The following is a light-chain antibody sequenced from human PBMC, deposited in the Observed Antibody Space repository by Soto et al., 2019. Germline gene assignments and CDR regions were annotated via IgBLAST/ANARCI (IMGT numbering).Light chain of an antibody. CDR2: DTS. V-gene: IGKV1-33*01. Sequence: DIQLTQSPPSLSASVGDRVSITCQASLDIRNYLNWYQHKPGRAPKLLIYDTSNLETGVPSRFGGSAYGTNFSFIITGLQPEDVATYYCQQYENLPYTFGQGTKLEI. J-gene: IGKJ2*01. CDR1: LDIRNY. CDR3: QQYENLPYT.